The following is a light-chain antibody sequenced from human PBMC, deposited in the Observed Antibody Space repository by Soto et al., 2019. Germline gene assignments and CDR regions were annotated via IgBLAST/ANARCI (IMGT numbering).Light chain of an antibody. CDR1: RDISNY. CDR2: DAS. CDR3: QQYDNLVT. J-gene: IGKJ4*01. V-gene: IGKV1-33*01. Sequence: DIQMTQSPSSLSASVGDRVTITCQASRDISNYLNWYQQKPGKAPKLLIYDASNVETGVPLRFSGSGSGTDFTFTISSLQPEDIATYFCQQYDNLVTFVGGTKVEIK.